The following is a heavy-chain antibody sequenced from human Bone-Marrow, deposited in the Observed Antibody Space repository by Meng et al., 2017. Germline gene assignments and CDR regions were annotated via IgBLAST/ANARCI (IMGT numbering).Heavy chain of an antibody. Sequence: SLKISCAASGFTFDDYAMHWVRQAPGQGLEWVSGISWNSGSIGYADSVKGRFTISRDNAKNSLYLQMNSLRAEDTAVYYCARDQGDCVWGSYLSGPVASDAFDIWGQGTMVTVSS. V-gene: IGHV3-9*01. CDR2: ISWNSGSI. J-gene: IGHJ3*02. CDR3: ARDQGDCVWGSYLSGPVASDAFDI. CDR1: GFTFDDYA. D-gene: IGHD3-16*02.